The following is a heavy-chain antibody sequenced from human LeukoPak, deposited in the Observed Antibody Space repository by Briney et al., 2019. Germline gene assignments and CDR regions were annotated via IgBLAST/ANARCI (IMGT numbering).Heavy chain of an antibody. D-gene: IGHD3-22*01. Sequence: GGSLRLSCAASGFTFSSYSMNWVRQAPGKGLEWVSSISSSSSYIYYADSVKGRFTISRDNAKYSLYLQMNSLRAEDTAVYYCARCITMIVPLRDFYYGMDVWGQGTTVTVSS. V-gene: IGHV3-21*04. CDR2: ISSSSSYI. CDR1: GFTFSSYS. CDR3: ARCITMIVPLRDFYYGMDV. J-gene: IGHJ6*02.